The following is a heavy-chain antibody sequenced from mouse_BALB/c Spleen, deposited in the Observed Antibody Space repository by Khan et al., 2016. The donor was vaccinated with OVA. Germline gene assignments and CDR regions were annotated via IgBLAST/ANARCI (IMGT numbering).Heavy chain of an antibody. J-gene: IGHJ2*01. V-gene: IGHV1-11*01. Sequence: VQLQQSGAELASPGASVTLSCKATDYISTDHIMNWVKKRPGQGLEWIGRIYPVSGETNYNQKFMGKATFSVDRSSSTVYMVLNSLTSEDPTVYYGASGSNYFDYWGQGTTLTVSS. D-gene: IGHD1-1*01. CDR2: IYPVSGET. CDR1: DYISTDHI. CDR3: ASGSNYFDY.